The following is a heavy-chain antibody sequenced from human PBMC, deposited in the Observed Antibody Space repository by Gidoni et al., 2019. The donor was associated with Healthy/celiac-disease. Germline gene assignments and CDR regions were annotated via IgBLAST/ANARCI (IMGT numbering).Heavy chain of an antibody. CDR3: AKGTFARWTPKAPFDY. CDR1: GFTFSSYA. J-gene: IGHJ4*02. V-gene: IGHV3-23*01. Sequence: EVQLLESGGGLVQPGGSLRLSCAASGFTFSSYAMSWVRQAPGKGLEWVSAISGSGGSTYSADSVKGRFTISRDNSKNTLYLQMNSLRAEDTAVYYCAKGTFARWTPKAPFDYWGQGTLVTVSS. D-gene: IGHD3-3*02. CDR2: ISGSGGST.